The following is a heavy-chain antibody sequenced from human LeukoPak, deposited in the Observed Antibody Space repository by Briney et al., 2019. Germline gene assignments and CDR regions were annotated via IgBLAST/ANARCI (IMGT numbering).Heavy chain of an antibody. CDR1: GFTYSSYW. Sequence: GGTLRLFCAASGFTYSSYWMSWVRHAPGKGLEGVANIKQDGSEKCYMDSVKGRFTISRDTAKNSLYLQMNSLRAEDTAVYYCARGYSGYDWAPDYWGQGTLVTVSS. D-gene: IGHD5-12*01. CDR3: ARGYSGYDWAPDY. J-gene: IGHJ4*02. V-gene: IGHV3-7*04. CDR2: IKQDGSEK.